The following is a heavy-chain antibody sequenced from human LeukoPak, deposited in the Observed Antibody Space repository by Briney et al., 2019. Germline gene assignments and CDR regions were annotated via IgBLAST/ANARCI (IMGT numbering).Heavy chain of an antibody. Sequence: ASVKVSCKASGYTFTDYFIHWVRQAPGQGLEWMGRIIPILGIANYAQKFQGRVTITADKSTSTAYMELSSLRSEDTAVYYCAKSTTVTTASAFDIWGQGTMVTVSS. CDR3: AKSTTVTTASAFDI. CDR1: GYTFTDYF. V-gene: IGHV1-69*02. J-gene: IGHJ3*02. D-gene: IGHD4-17*01. CDR2: IIPILGIA.